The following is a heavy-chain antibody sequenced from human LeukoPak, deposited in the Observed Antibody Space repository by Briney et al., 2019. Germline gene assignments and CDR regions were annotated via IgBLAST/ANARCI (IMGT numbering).Heavy chain of an antibody. J-gene: IGHJ4*02. CDR3: ANRPLDY. CDR1: GFSFSTYA. Sequence: GGSLRLSCAASGFSFSTYAMSWVRQAPGKGLEWVCAISATGGSTYYADSVKGRFTISRDNSKNTLYLQINTLRAEDTAVYYCANRPLDYWGQGTLVTVSS. V-gene: IGHV3-23*01. CDR2: ISATGGST.